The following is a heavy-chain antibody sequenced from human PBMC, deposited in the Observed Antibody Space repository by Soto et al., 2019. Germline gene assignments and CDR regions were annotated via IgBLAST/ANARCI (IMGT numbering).Heavy chain of an antibody. CDR3: ARDRNYYGSGSPTPYDAFDI. V-gene: IGHV1-18*04. D-gene: IGHD3-10*01. CDR2: ISAYNGNT. Sequence: ASVKVSCKASGYTFTSYGISWVRQAPGQGLEWMGWISAYNGNTNYAQKLQGRVTMTTDTSTSTAYMELRSLRSDDTAVYHCARDRNYYGSGSPTPYDAFDIWGQGTMVTVSS. J-gene: IGHJ3*02. CDR1: GYTFTSYG.